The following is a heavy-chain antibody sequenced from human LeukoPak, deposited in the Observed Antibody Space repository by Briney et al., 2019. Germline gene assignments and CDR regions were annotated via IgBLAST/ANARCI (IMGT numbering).Heavy chain of an antibody. CDR1: GFTFSSYA. CDR3: AKDLSGHGDYIEYWYFDL. J-gene: IGHJ2*01. D-gene: IGHD4-17*01. V-gene: IGHV3-23*01. CDR2: ISGIGTTT. Sequence: GGSLRLSCTASGFTFSSYAMTWVRQAPGKGLECVSVISGIGTTTYYADSVKGRFTISRDNSKNTLYLQMNSLRAEDTAVYYCAKDLSGHGDYIEYWYFDLWGRGTLVTVSS.